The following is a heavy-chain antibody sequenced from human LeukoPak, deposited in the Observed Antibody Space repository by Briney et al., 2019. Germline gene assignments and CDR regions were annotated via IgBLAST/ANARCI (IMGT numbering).Heavy chain of an antibody. CDR3: AREKIGTGTVLGKDYYYMDV. D-gene: IGHD3-16*01. CDR1: GYSISSGYY. J-gene: IGHJ6*03. Sequence: SETLSLTCTVSGYSISSGYYWGWIRQSPWKGLEWIGSIYHSGNTYYNPSLKSRVTISVDTSKNQFSLKLSSVTAADTAMYYCAREKIGTGTVLGKDYYYMDVWGKGTTVTVSS. V-gene: IGHV4-38-2*02. CDR2: IYHSGNT.